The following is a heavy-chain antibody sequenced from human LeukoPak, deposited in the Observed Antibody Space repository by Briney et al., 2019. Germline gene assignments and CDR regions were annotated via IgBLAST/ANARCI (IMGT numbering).Heavy chain of an antibody. CDR2: IRSSGSII. V-gene: IGHV3-48*03. J-gene: IGHJ3*02. Sequence: PGGSLRLSCVASGFTFSSYEMNWVRQAPGKGLEWVSYIRSSGSIIFYADSVKGRFTISRDNAKNSLYLQMNSLRAQDTAFYYCARVNDYGGNDDALDIWGQGTIVSVSS. CDR3: ARVNDYGGNDDALDI. D-gene: IGHD4-23*01. CDR1: GFTFSSYE.